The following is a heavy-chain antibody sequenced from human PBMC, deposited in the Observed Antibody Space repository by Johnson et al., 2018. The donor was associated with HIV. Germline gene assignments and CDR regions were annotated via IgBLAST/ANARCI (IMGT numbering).Heavy chain of an antibody. J-gene: IGHJ3*02. CDR3: ARGPVFDI. Sequence: QVQLVESGGGLVQPGKSLRLSCAASGFTFSSYDMHWVRQAPGKGLEWVAVISYDGSNKYYTDSVKGRFTISRDNAKNSLYLQMNSLRAEDTAVYYCARGPVFDIWGQGTMVTVSS. CDR1: GFTFSSYD. V-gene: IGHV3-30*04. CDR2: ISYDGSNK.